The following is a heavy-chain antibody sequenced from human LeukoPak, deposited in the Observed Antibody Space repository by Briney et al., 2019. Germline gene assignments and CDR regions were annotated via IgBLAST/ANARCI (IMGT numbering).Heavy chain of an antibody. J-gene: IGHJ4*02. CDR3: AKSHLPNAYSGTYYCDY. V-gene: IGHV3-30*02. Sequence: GGSLRLSCAASGFTFSYYGMHWVRQAPGEGLEWVAFIRYDESKKFYGDSVKGRFTISRDNSKNTLYLQMNSLRTEDTAVYYCAKSHLPNAYSGTYYCDYWGQGTLVTVSS. D-gene: IGHD1-26*01. CDR2: IRYDESKK. CDR1: GFTFSYYG.